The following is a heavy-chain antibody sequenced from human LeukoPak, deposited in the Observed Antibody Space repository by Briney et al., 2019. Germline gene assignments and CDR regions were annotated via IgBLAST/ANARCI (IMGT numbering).Heavy chain of an antibody. J-gene: IGHJ4*02. Sequence: GRSLRLSCVASGFTFKSYGMHWVRQAPGKGLEWVAIIWYDGSNKYYADSVKGRFTISRDNSKNTLYLQMNSLRTEDTAVYYCAKGAVYCTGTGCYFFDYWGQGTLVTVSS. CDR2: IWYDGSNK. V-gene: IGHV3-33*06. CDR3: AKGAVYCTGTGCYFFDY. CDR1: GFTFKSYG. D-gene: IGHD2-15*01.